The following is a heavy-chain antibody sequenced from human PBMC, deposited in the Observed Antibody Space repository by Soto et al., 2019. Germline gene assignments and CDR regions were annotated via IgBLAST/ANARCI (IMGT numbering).Heavy chain of an antibody. D-gene: IGHD2-8*02. V-gene: IGHV4-28*01. CDR2: ISSGGAT. CDR1: GTSISGDYW. CDR3: TRKTGGYYFFEY. J-gene: IGHJ4*02. Sequence: QVQLQESGPGLVKPSDTLSITCAVSGTSISGDYWWGWIRQTPGKGLEWLGYISSGGATHYNPSLGRRLTMSVDTSRSQFSLKLSSVTAVDAALYYCTRKTGGYYFFEYCGRGTLVTVYS.